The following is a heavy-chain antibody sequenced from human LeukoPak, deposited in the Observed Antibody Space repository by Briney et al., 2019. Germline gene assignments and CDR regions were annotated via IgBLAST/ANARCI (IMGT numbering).Heavy chain of an antibody. V-gene: IGHV3-23*01. J-gene: IGHJ4*02. D-gene: IGHD3-22*01. CDR1: GFTFNTYA. CDR2: ISGSGGST. Sequence: GGSLRLSCAASGFTFNTYAMSWVRQAPGKGLEWVSDISGSGGSTYYADSVKGRFTISRDNSKNTLYLQMNSLRPEDTAVYYCAKFGDSSSYYYTAKFDFWGQGTLVSVSS. CDR3: AKFGDSSSYYYTAKFDF.